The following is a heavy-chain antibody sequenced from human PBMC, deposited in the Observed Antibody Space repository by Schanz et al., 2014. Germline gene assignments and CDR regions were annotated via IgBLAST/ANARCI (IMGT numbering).Heavy chain of an antibody. V-gene: IGHV3-7*03. CDR2: IKHDGSEK. CDR3: ARDLIPHDYGDDGDY. CDR1: GFAFDTYW. D-gene: IGHD4-17*01. J-gene: IGHJ4*02. Sequence: VQLVESGGGVVQPGGSLRLSCAASGFAFDTYWMSWVRQAPGKGLEWVANIKHDGSEKYYVDSVKGRFTISRDNAKNSMYLEMNSLRAEDTAVYYCARDLIPHDYGDDGDYWGQGTLVTVSS.